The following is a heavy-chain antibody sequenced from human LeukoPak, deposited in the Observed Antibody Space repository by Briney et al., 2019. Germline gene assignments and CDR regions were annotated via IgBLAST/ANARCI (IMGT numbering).Heavy chain of an antibody. CDR3: ARQAGYCSSTSCSLNWFDP. V-gene: IGHV1-69*13. CDR2: IIPIFGTA. J-gene: IGHJ5*02. CDR1: GGTFSSYA. Sequence: SVKVSRKASGGTFSSYAISWVRQAPGQGLEWMGGIIPIFGTANYAQKFQGRVTITADESTSTAYTELSSLRSEDTAVYYCARQAGYCSSTSCSLNWFDPWRQGTLVTVSS. D-gene: IGHD2-2*03.